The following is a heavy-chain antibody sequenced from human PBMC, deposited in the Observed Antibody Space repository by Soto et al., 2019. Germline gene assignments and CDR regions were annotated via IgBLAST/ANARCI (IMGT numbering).Heavy chain of an antibody. Sequence: LSLACVVSGGSIISGGFSCIWLLQPPGKCLECIGYILHNGNTYYTSSLKSRVTMSVDRSKNQFSLNLNSVTAADTAVYYCARTQTYGEYGRYFDYGGQGALVTVP. CDR2: ILHNGNT. CDR1: GGSIISGGFS. CDR3: ARTQTYGEYGRYFDY. D-gene: IGHD4-17*01. J-gene: IGHJ4*02. V-gene: IGHV4-30-2*01.